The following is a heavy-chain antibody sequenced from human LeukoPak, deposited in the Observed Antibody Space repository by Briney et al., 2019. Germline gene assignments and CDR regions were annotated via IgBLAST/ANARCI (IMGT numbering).Heavy chain of an antibody. CDR2: MNPNSGNT. V-gene: IGHV1-8*03. Sequence: GASVKVSCKASGYTFTSYDINWVRQATGQGLEWMGWMNPNSGNTGYAQKFQGRVTITRNTSISTAYMELSSLRSEDTAVYYCARAPRPPYSSSWDHYYYYYMDVWGQGTLVTVSS. CDR1: GYTFTSYD. D-gene: IGHD6-13*01. CDR3: ARAPRPPYSSSWDHYYYYYMDV. J-gene: IGHJ6*03.